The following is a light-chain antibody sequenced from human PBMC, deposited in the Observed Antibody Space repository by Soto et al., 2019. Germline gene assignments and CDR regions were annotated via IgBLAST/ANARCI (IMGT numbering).Light chain of an antibody. Sequence: EIVLTQSAGALSLSPGERATLSCRASQSVSSSYLAWYQQKPGQAPRLLIYDASNRATGIPARFSGSGSGTDFTLTISSLEPEDFAVYYCQQRSNWPPYTFGQGTRLEIK. CDR3: QQRSNWPPYT. J-gene: IGKJ5*01. CDR2: DAS. CDR1: QSVSSSY. V-gene: IGKV3-11*01.